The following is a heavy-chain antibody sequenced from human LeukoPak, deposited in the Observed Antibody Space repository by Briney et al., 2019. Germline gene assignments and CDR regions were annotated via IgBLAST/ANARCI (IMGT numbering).Heavy chain of an antibody. J-gene: IGHJ5*02. CDR1: GGSFSGYY. Sequence: SETLSLTCAVYGGSFSGYYWSWIRQPPGKGLDWIGEINHSGSTNYNPSLKSRVTISVDTSKNQFSLKLSSVTAADTAVYYCARGPRYVWGSYRFNNWFDPWGQGTLVTVSS. V-gene: IGHV4-34*01. CDR3: ARGPRYVWGSYRFNNWFDP. CDR2: INHSGST. D-gene: IGHD3-16*02.